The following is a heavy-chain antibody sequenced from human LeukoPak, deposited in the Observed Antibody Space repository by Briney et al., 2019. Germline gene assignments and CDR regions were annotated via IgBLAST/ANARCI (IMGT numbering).Heavy chain of an antibody. J-gene: IGHJ5*01. CDR2: INPNSGGT. CDR1: GYTFTGYY. CDR3: ARGDLYQTLIGNRFDS. D-gene: IGHD2-2*01. Sequence: ASVKVSCKASGYTFTGYYMHWVRQAPGQGLEWMGWINPNSGGTNYAQKFQGWVTMTRDTSISTAYMELSRLRSDDTAVYYCARGDLYQTLIGNRFDSWGQGTLVTVSS. V-gene: IGHV1-2*04.